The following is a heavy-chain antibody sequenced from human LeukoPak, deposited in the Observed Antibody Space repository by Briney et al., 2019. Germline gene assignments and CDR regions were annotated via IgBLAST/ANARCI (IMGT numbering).Heavy chain of an antibody. J-gene: IGHJ4*02. Sequence: ASVTVSCKGTGYTFTGYLLHWVRQAPGQGLDWVGWINPNNGGTNYARKFHGRVTMTRHMTISNSYMELSGLRSADEPVYYCARLRCYSQSNANHPFGYWGQGTL. CDR2: INPNNGGT. D-gene: IGHD1-14*01. CDR3: ARLRCYSQSNANHPFGY. CDR1: GYTFTGYL. V-gene: IGHV1-2*02.